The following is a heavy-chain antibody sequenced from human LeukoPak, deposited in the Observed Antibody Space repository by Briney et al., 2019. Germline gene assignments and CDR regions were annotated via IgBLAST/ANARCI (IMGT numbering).Heavy chain of an antibody. CDR3: ARGGYMFDP. Sequence: GESLKISCSASGFTFTTYWMTWVSQAPGKGLEWVANIKQDGSEKYYVDSVKGRFTISRDNAKNSLYLQMDSLRAEETAVYYCARGGYMFDPWGQGTLVTVSS. V-gene: IGHV3-7*01. D-gene: IGHD6-13*01. CDR2: IKQDGSEK. CDR1: GFTFTTYW. J-gene: IGHJ5*02.